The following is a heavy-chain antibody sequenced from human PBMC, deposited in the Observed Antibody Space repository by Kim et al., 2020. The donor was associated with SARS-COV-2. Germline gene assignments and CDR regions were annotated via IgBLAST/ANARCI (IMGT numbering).Heavy chain of an antibody. J-gene: IGHJ5*02. V-gene: IGHV3-7*01. Sequence: GGSLRLSCAASGFTFNTNYMIWVRQAPGKGLEWVASIKQDENVKYYLDSVKGRFTISRDNAQNSLYLEMNSLRAEDTAIYYCAGGDTISSRPVRFDPWGQGTLVTVSS. CDR1: GFTFNTNY. CDR3: AGGDTISSRPVRFDP. CDR2: IKQDENVK. D-gene: IGHD3-3*02.